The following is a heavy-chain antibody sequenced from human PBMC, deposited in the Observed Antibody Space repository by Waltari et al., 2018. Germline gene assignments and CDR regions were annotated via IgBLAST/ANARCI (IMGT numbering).Heavy chain of an antibody. CDR2: IYYSGST. CDR3: ARHDPLGSGWDY. V-gene: IGHV4-39*01. CDR1: GGSISSSSYY. Sequence: QLQLQESGPGLVKPSETLSLTCTVPGGSISSSSYYWGWIRQPPGTGLEWVGSIYYSGSTYYNPSLKSRVTISVDTSKNQFSLKLSSVTAADTAVYYCARHDPLGSGWDYWGQGTLVTVSS. J-gene: IGHJ4*02. D-gene: IGHD6-19*01.